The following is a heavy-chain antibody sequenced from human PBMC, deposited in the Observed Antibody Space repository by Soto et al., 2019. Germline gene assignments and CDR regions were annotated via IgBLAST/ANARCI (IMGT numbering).Heavy chain of an antibody. V-gene: IGHV3-30-3*01. J-gene: IGHJ4*02. D-gene: IGHD5-12*01. CDR3: ARDRSGYDFTVAFDY. CDR2: ISYDGSNK. CDR1: GFTFSSYA. Sequence: QVQLVESGGGVVQPGRSLRLSCAASGFTFSSYAMHWVRQAPGKGLEWVAVISYDGSNKYYADSVKGRFTISRDNSKNTLYLQMNSLRAEDTAVYYCARDRSGYDFTVAFDYWGQGTLVTVSS.